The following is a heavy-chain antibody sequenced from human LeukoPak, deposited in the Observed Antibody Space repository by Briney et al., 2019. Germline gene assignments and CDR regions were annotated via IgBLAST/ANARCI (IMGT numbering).Heavy chain of an antibody. V-gene: IGHV3-9*01. CDR1: GFTFDDYA. Sequence: PGRSLRLSCAASGFTFDDYAMHWVRQAPGKGLEWVSGISWNSGSIGYADSVKGRFTISRDNAKNTLYLQMNSLRAEDTAVYYCARGDSSSSSYYYYYMDVWGKGTTVTVSS. D-gene: IGHD6-6*01. CDR3: ARGDSSSSSYYYYYMDV. J-gene: IGHJ6*03. CDR2: ISWNSGSI.